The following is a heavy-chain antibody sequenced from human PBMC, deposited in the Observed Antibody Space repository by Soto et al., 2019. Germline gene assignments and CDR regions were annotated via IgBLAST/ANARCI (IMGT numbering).Heavy chain of an antibody. V-gene: IGHV1-69*13. CDR2: IIPIFGPA. J-gene: IGHJ4*02. Sequence: SVKVSGKASGGTVSTSAISWLRQAPGQGLEWRGGIIPIFGPAIYARKFRGRVTITADESSSTAYMELSTVRSEDTAVYYGCRGSSWTKVEYWGQGTLVTVSP. CDR1: GGTVSTSA. D-gene: IGHD2-15*01. CDR3: CRGSSWTKVEY.